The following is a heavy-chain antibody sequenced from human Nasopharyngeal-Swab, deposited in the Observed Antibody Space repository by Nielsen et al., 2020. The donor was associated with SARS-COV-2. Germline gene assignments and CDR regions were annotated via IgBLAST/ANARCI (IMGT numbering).Heavy chain of an antibody. CDR1: GGSFSTNG. Sequence: VKVSCKASGGSFSTNGISWVRQAPGQGLEWMGGIIPIFGTTNYAQKFQGRFTITADDSTSTAYMELSSLRSEDTAVYYCAIRSIAALHPIDYWGQGTLVTASS. J-gene: IGHJ4*02. V-gene: IGHV1-69*13. CDR3: AIRSIAALHPIDY. CDR2: IIPIFGTT. D-gene: IGHD6-6*01.